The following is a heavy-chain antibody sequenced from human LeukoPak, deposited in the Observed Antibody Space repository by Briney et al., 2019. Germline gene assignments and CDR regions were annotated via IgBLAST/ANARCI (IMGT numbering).Heavy chain of an antibody. D-gene: IGHD5-12*01. V-gene: IGHV4-30-4*01. CDR1: GGSISSGDYY. CDR3: ARVNGRGYSGYGLEYYFDY. J-gene: IGHJ4*02. CDR2: IYYSGST. Sequence: SETLSLTCTVSGGSISSGDYYWSWIRQPPGKGLEWIGYIYYSGSTYYNPSLKSRVTISVDTSKNQFSLKLSSVTAADTAVYYCARVNGRGYSGYGLEYYFDYWGQGTLVTVSS.